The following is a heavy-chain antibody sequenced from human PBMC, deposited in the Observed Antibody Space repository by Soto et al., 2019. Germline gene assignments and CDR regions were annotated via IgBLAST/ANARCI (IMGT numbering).Heavy chain of an antibody. Sequence: GGSLRLSCAASGFTFSSYGMHWVRQAPGKGLEWVAVIWYDGSNKYYADSVKGRFTISRDNSKNTLYLQMNSLRAEDTAVYYCARDLATATGPEEGFDYWGQGTLVTVSS. V-gene: IGHV3-33*01. D-gene: IGHD6-13*01. CDR2: IWYDGSNK. J-gene: IGHJ4*02. CDR1: GFTFSSYG. CDR3: ARDLATATGPEEGFDY.